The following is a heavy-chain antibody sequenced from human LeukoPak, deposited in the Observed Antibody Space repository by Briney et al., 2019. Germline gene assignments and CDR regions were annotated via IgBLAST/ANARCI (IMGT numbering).Heavy chain of an antibody. D-gene: IGHD3-3*01. J-gene: IGHJ4*02. CDR2: LSGSVYYT. Sequence: GGSLRLSCAAYGFTFSGYAMSWVRQAPGKGLEWVSGLSGSVYYTYYAVSVKVRFTISRDNSKSTLYLQMNSLRAEDTAIYYCAKDLRGYYDLEAFFDYWGLGTLVTVSS. CDR1: GFTFSGYA. CDR3: AKDLRGYYDLEAFFDY. V-gene: IGHV3-23*01.